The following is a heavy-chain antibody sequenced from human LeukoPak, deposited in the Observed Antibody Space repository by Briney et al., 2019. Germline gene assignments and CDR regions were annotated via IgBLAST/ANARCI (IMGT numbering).Heavy chain of an antibody. CDR1: GFTFSSYA. J-gene: IGHJ4*02. D-gene: IGHD6-19*01. CDR2: ISGSGGST. CDR3: AKDYEYSSGWYGYYFDY. V-gene: IGHV3-23*01. Sequence: GGSLRLFCAASGFTFSSYAMSWVRQAPGKGLEWVSAISGSGGSTYYADSVKGRFTISRDNSKNTLYLQMNSLRAEDTAVYYCAKDYEYSSGWYGYYFDYWGQGTLVTVSS.